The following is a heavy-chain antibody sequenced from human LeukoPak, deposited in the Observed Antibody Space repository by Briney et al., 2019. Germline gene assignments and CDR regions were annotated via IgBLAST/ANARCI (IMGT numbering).Heavy chain of an antibody. Sequence: SQTQSLTCTVSGGSISSSSHYWGWIRQPPGKGLEWIGSIYYSGSTYYNPSLKSRVTISVDTSKNQFSLKLSSVTAADTAVYYCARLGAAAQTFDYWGQGTLVTVSS. CDR2: IYYSGST. CDR1: GGSISSSSHY. CDR3: ARLGAAAQTFDY. D-gene: IGHD2-15*01. V-gene: IGHV4-39*01. J-gene: IGHJ4*02.